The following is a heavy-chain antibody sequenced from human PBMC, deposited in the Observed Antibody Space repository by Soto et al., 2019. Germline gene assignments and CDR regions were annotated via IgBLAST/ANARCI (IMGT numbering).Heavy chain of an antibody. Sequence: QVQLVQSGAEVKKPGASVKVSCKASGYSFTTSYMHWVRQAPGQGLEWMGIINANGGTTNYAQKFQVIVTMTRDTSTSTVYMELSSLRSDDTAVYFCARGLYGDEIDPWGQGTLVTVSS. CDR3: ARGLYGDEIDP. CDR2: INANGGTT. V-gene: IGHV1-46*03. CDR1: GYSFTTSY. D-gene: IGHD4-17*01. J-gene: IGHJ5*02.